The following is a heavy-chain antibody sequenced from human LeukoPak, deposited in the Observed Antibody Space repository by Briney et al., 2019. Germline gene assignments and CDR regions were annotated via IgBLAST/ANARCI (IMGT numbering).Heavy chain of an antibody. Sequence: GGSLRLSCAASGFTFDDYAMHWVRQAPGKGLEWVSLISGDGGSTYYADSVKGRFTISRDNSKNSLYLQMNSLRTEDTALYYCAKADPHYDHPYYYYGMDAWGQGTTVTVSS. CDR3: AKADPHYDHPYYYYGMDA. D-gene: IGHD4-17*01. J-gene: IGHJ6*02. V-gene: IGHV3-43*02. CDR1: GFTFDDYA. CDR2: ISGDGGST.